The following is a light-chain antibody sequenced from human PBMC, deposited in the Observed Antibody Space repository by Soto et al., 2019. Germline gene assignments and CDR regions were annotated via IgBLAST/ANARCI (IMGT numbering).Light chain of an antibody. CDR1: QSVSSN. V-gene: IGKV3-15*01. CDR2: GAS. CDR3: QYYDSFRT. Sequence: EVVMTQSPATLSVSLGDRSTLSCRASQSVSSNLAWYQQKPGQAPRLLIYGASTRATGIPDRFSGSGSGTDFTLTISRLEPEDFAVYFCQYYDSFRTFGQGTKVDIK. J-gene: IGKJ1*01.